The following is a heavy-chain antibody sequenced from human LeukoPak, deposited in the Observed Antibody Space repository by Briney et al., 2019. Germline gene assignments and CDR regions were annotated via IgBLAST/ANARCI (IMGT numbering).Heavy chain of an antibody. CDR2: INHSGST. CDR3: ARPYILTGYYRGRNAFDI. CDR1: GGSISSSSYY. Sequence: SETLSLTCTVSGGSISSSSYYWGWIRQPPGKGLEWIGEINHSGSTNYNPSLKSRFTISVDTSKKQFSLKLSSVTAADTAVYYCARPYILTGYYRGRNAFDIWGQGTMVTVSS. J-gene: IGHJ3*02. D-gene: IGHD3-9*01. V-gene: IGHV4-39*07.